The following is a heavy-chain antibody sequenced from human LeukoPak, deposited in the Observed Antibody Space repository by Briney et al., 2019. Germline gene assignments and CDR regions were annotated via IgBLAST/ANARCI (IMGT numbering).Heavy chain of an antibody. V-gene: IGHV4-4*07. Sequence: SETLSLTCIVSGGSISSYYWSWIRQPAGKGLEWIGRIYSSGDTYYSPSLKSRVTMSVDSSKNQFSLKLSSVTAADTAVYYCARADIFYSGGFDYWAREPWSPSP. D-gene: IGHD2-15*01. CDR2: IYSSGDT. J-gene: IGHJ4*02. CDR3: ARADIFYSGGFDY. CDR1: GGSISSYY.